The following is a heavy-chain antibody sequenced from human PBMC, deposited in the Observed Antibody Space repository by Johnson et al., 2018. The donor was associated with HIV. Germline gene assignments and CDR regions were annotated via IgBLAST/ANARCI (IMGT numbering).Heavy chain of an antibody. V-gene: IGHV3-30*18. Sequence: QVQLVESGGGVVQPGRSLRLSCAASGFTFSSYGMHWVRQAPGKGLEWVAVISYDGNNKYYVDSVKGRFTISRDNSKNTLYLQMNSLRAEDTALYYCAKDRGCGGNPGAFDIWGQGTMVTVSS. CDR2: ISYDGNNK. D-gene: IGHD4-23*01. J-gene: IGHJ3*02. CDR3: AKDRGCGGNPGAFDI. CDR1: GFTFSSYG.